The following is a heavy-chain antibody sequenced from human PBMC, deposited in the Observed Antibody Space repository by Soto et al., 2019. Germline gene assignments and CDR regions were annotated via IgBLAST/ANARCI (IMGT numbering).Heavy chain of an antibody. Sequence: GGSLRLSCAASGFTFSSYGMHWVRQAPGKGLDWVAVIWYDGSNKYYADSVKGRFTISRDNSKNTLYLQMNSLRAEDTAVYYWAREPGALTEPRYNWSDPWGQETLATV. CDR2: IWYDGSNK. V-gene: IGHV3-33*01. CDR3: AREPGALTEPRYNWSDP. CDR1: GFTFSSYG. D-gene: IGHD7-27*01. J-gene: IGHJ5*02.